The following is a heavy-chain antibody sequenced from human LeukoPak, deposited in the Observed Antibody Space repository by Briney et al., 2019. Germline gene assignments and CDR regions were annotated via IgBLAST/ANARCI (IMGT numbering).Heavy chain of an antibody. CDR2: IHSDGSSR. CDR1: GFTLSSYW. J-gene: IGHJ6*02. Sequence: GGSLRLSCAASGFTLSSYWMHWVRQAPGKGLVWVSRIHSDGSSRSYADSVMGRFTISRDNGKNTLYLQMNSLRAEDTAVYYCARGRYGMDVWGQGTTVTVSS. CDR3: ARGRYGMDV. V-gene: IGHV3-74*01.